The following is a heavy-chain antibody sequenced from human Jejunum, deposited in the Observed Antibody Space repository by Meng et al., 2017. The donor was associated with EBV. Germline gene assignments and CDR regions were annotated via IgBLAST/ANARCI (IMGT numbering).Heavy chain of an antibody. J-gene: IGHJ5*02. CDR1: GLSFSYAW. CDR2: IQSKIDGETI. Sequence: QVVELGGGWGKPEGSLSLSFAAAGLSFSYAWMYWVRQAPGKGLEWVGRIQSKIDGETIDYAAPVKGRFTISRDDSKNTLYLQMNSLRTEDTALYYCTTDTYYEKGFDPWGQGTLVTVSS. V-gene: IGHV3-15*01. D-gene: IGHD3-22*01. CDR3: TTDTYYEKGFDP.